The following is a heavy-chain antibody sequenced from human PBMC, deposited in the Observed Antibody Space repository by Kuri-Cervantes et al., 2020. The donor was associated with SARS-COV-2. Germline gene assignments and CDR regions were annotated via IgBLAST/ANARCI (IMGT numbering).Heavy chain of an antibody. J-gene: IGHJ3*02. CDR3: ARAPYAFDI. CDR1: GFTFSNSD. V-gene: IGHV3-48*01. Sequence: GGSLRLSCAASGFTFSNSDMNWVRQAPGKGLEWVSYISSSSSTIYYADSVKGRFTISRDNAKNSLYLQMNSLRAEDTAVYYCARAPYAFDIWGQGTMVTVSS. CDR2: ISSSSSTI.